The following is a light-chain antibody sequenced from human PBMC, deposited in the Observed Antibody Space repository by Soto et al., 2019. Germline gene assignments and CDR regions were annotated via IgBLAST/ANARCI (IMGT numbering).Light chain of an antibody. Sequence: QSVLPQPPSVPRAPGQRVTISCTGSSSNIGAGYDVHWYQQLPGRAPKLLIYGNTNRPSGVPDRFSGSKSGTSASLAITGLQAEDEADYYCLSFDSSLSVVFGGGTKLTVL. CDR1: SSNIGAGYD. CDR2: GNT. J-gene: IGLJ2*01. CDR3: LSFDSSLSVV. V-gene: IGLV1-40*01.